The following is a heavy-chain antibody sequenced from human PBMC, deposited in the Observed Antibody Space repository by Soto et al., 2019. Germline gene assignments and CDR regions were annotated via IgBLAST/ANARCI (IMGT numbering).Heavy chain of an antibody. CDR3: ARGTAVSLYWYFDL. D-gene: IGHD6-19*01. J-gene: IGHJ2*01. Sequence: EVQLVESGGGLVQPGGSLRLSCAASGFTVSSNYMSWVRQAPGKGLEWVSVIYSGGSTYYADSVKGRFTISRHKSKNTLYLQMNSLRAEDTAVYYCARGTAVSLYWYFDLCGRGTLVTVSS. V-gene: IGHV3-53*04. CDR2: IYSGGST. CDR1: GFTVSSNY.